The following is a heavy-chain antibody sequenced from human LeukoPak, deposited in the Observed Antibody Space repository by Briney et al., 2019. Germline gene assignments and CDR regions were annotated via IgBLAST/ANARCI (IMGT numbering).Heavy chain of an antibody. CDR3: ARQTSWTFHNYYGMDV. J-gene: IGHJ6*02. CDR1: GGSINNNNYY. D-gene: IGHD3/OR15-3a*01. V-gene: IGHV4-39*01. CDR2: IYYSGGT. Sequence: SETLSLTCTVSGGSINNNNYYWGWIRQPPGKGLEWIGAIYYSGGTYYNPSLKSRVTISVDTSKNPFSLKVSSVPAADTAVYYCARQTSWTFHNYYGMDVWGQGTTVTVSS.